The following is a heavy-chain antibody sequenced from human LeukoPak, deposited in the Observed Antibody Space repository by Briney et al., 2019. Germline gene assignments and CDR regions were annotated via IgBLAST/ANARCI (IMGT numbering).Heavy chain of an antibody. J-gene: IGHJ4*02. CDR2: IYDSGST. Sequence: SETLSLTCTVSGGSIGSSSYYWGWIRQPPGKGLEWIGSIYDSGSTYYNPSLKSRVTISVDTSKNQFSLKLSSVTAADTAVYYCARAHGYSYASDYWGQGTLVTVSS. CDR3: ARAHGYSYASDY. V-gene: IGHV4-39*07. D-gene: IGHD5-18*01. CDR1: GGSIGSSSYY.